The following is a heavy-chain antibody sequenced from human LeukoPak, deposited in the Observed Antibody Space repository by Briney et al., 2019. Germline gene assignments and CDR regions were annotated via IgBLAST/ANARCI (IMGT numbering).Heavy chain of an antibody. CDR2: INAGNGST. CDR3: ARGSTYYESSGQVPFDY. J-gene: IGHJ4*02. Sequence: ASVKVSCKASGYTFTSYAMHWVRQAPGQRLEWMGWINAGNGSTKYSQKFQGRVTITRDTSASTAYMELSSLRAEDTAVYYCARGSTYYESSGQVPFDYWGQGTLVTVSS. V-gene: IGHV1-3*01. CDR1: GYTFTSYA. D-gene: IGHD3-22*01.